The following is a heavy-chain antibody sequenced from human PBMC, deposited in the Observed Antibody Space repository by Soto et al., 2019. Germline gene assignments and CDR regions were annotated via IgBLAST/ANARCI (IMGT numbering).Heavy chain of an antibody. D-gene: IGHD3-10*01. CDR3: ARVWGGAFDI. J-gene: IGHJ3*02. CDR2: IYYNGKN. CDR1: SGSISSSGHY. V-gene: IGHV4-39*07. Sequence: PSETLSLTCTVSSGSISSSGHYWGWIRQPPGKGLEWIGSIYYNGKNYYNPSLKSRVTISVDTSKNQFSLKLSSVTAADTAVYYCARVWGGAFDIWGQGTMVTVSS.